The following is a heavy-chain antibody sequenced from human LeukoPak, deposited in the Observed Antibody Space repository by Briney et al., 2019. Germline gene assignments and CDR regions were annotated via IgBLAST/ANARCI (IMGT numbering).Heavy chain of an antibody. CDR3: ARGAFIAVAGTTPFDY. D-gene: IGHD6-19*01. V-gene: IGHV4-59*01. J-gene: IGHJ4*02. CDR2: IYYSGST. CDR1: GGSISSYY. Sequence: SETLSLTCTVSGGSISSYYWSWIRQPPGKGLEWIGYIYYSGSTNYNPSLKRRVTISVETSKNQFSLKLSSVTAADTAVYYCARGAFIAVAGTTPFDYWGQGTLVTVFS.